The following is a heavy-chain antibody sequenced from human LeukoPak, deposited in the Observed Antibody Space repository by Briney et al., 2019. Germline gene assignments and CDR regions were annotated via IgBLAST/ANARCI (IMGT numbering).Heavy chain of an antibody. D-gene: IGHD3-16*02. CDR1: GGSINNYY. CDR2: ISATGST. J-gene: IGHJ3*01. CDR3: SRLTEYQLTYRFYGFDY. Sequence: PSQTLSLTCAVSGGSINNYYWSWIRQPPGKGLEWIGYISATGSTNYNPSLRSRATISLDTSTTQFSFIMNSATAADTAVYHCSRLTEYQLTYRFYGFDYWGQGTRVTVS. V-gene: IGHV4-4*09.